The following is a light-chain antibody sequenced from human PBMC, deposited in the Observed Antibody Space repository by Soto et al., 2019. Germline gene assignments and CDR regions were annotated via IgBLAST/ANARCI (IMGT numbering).Light chain of an antibody. Sequence: EIVLTQSPATLSLSPGERATLSCRASQSISSNLGWYQQKPGQAPRLLIYDASNRAAGIPARFSGSGSGTVITLTSSSLEAEDAAVYYCQHCSNSPHTFGQGTKVEIK. CDR3: QHCSNSPHT. CDR2: DAS. V-gene: IGKV3-11*01. J-gene: IGKJ2*01. CDR1: QSISSN.